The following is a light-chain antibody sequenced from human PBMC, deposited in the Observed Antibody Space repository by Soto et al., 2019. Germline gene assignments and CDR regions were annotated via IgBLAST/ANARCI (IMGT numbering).Light chain of an antibody. V-gene: IGLV4-69*01. Sequence: QPVLTQSPSASASLGASVKLTCTLSSGHSSYAIAWLQQQPEKGPRHLMKLNSVGSHTKGAGIPDRFSGSSSGAEHYLTISTLQSEDEADYYCQTWGAGSVVFGGGTKVTVL. J-gene: IGLJ2*01. CDR2: LNSVGSH. CDR3: QTWGAGSVV. CDR1: SGHSSYA.